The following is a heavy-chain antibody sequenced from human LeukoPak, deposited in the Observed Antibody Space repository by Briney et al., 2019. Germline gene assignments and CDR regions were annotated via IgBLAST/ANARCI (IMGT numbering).Heavy chain of an antibody. D-gene: IGHD3-3*01. CDR3: ARDPESYDFWSGYYYYYYMDV. Sequence: GGSLRLSCAASGFSFSSYEMNWVRQAPGKGLEWISYISSSSSTIYYADSVKGRFTISRDNAKNSLYLQMNSLRAEDTAVYYCARDPESYDFWSGYYYYYYMDVWGKGTTVTVSS. CDR1: GFSFSSYE. V-gene: IGHV3-48*01. J-gene: IGHJ6*03. CDR2: ISSSSSTI.